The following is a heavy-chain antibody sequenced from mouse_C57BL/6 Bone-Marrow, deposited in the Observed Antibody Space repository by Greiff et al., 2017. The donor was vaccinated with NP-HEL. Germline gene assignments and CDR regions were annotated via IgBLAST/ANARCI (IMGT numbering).Heavy chain of an antibody. CDR3: ASFLDYSNSGLAY. Sequence: QVQLQQSGAELMKPGASVKLSCKATGYTFTGYWIEWVKQRPGHGLEWIGESLPGSGSTNYNEQFKGKATFTADTSSNTAYMQLSSLTTEDSAIYYCASFLDYSNSGLAYWGKGTLVTVSA. CDR1: GYTFTGYW. V-gene: IGHV1-9*01. CDR2: SLPGSGST. D-gene: IGHD2-5*01. J-gene: IGHJ3*01.